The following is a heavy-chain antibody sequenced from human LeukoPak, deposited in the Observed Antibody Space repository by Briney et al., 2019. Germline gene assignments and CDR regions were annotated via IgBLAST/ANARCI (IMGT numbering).Heavy chain of an antibody. J-gene: IGHJ6*03. Sequence: GASVKVSCKASGYTFSSYDINWVRQAPGQGLEWMGWMNPNSGNTGYTQKFQGRVTITLNTPISTAYMELSSLRSDDTAIYYCARGERSRYQLLLGGRVYYMDVWGEGTTVTVSS. V-gene: IGHV1-8*03. CDR1: GYTFSSYD. CDR2: MNPNSGNT. D-gene: IGHD2-2*01. CDR3: ARGERSRYQLLLGGRVYYMDV.